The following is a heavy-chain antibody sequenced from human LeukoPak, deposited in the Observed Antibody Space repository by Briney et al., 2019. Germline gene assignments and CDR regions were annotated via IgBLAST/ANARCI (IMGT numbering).Heavy chain of an antibody. D-gene: IGHD3-22*01. V-gene: IGHV3-23*01. CDR3: AASLVVPYYYCYMDV. J-gene: IGHJ6*03. Sequence: GGSLRLSCAASGFTFSSYAMSWVRQAPGKGLEWVSAISGSGGSTYYADSVKGRFTISRDNSKNTLYLQMNSLRAEDTAVYYCAASLVVPYYYCYMDVWGKGTTVTVSS. CDR2: ISGSGGST. CDR1: GFTFSSYA.